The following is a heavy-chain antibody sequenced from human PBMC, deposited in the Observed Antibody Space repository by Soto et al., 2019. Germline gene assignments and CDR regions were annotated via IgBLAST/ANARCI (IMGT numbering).Heavy chain of an antibody. V-gene: IGHV2-5*02. D-gene: IGHD1-26*01. CDR1: EFSLGTSGVG. CDR3: AHRRSGLGIFDY. J-gene: IGHJ4*01. Sequence: QITLKESGPTLVKPTQTLTLTCTVSEFSLGTSGVGVGWIRQPPGKALEWLALIYWDDERRYSPSLNNRLTITKATSRNQVVLTMTHMDPVDTATYYCAHRRSGLGIFDYWGQGILVTVSS. CDR2: IYWDDER.